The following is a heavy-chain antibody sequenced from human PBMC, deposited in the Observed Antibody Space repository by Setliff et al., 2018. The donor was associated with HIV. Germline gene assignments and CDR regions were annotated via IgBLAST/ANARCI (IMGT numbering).Heavy chain of an antibody. CDR2: INPNSGGT. V-gene: IGHV1-2*06. D-gene: IGHD3-16*01. Sequence: ASVKVSCKVYGYTLSELSIHWVRQAPGKGLEWMGRINPNSGGTNYAQKFQGRVTMTTDASTSTAYMELGSLTSDDTAFYYCASAGEMLTGKFYYWAQGTLVTVSS. CDR1: GYTLSELS. J-gene: IGHJ4*02. CDR3: ASAGEMLTGKFYY.